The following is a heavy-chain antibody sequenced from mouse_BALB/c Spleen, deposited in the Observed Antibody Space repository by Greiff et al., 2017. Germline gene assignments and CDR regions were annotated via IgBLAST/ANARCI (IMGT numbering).Heavy chain of an antibody. CDR1: GYTFTSYT. D-gene: IGHD2-1*01. J-gene: IGHJ4*01. V-gene: IGHV1-4*01. Sequence: QVQLQQSGAELARPGASVKMSCKASGYTFTSYTMHWVKQRPGQGLEWIGYINPSSGYTNYNQKFKDKATLTADKSSSTAYMQLSSLTSEDSAVYYCAREGYYGNYPMDYWGQGTSVTVSS. CDR3: AREGYYGNYPMDY. CDR2: INPSSGYT.